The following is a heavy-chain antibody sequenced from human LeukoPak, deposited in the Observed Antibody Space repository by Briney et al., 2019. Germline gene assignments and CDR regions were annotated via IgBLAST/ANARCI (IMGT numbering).Heavy chain of an antibody. CDR2: TSGSGVNS. D-gene: IGHD5-12*01. CDR1: GFTFSTNS. J-gene: IGHJ4*02. Sequence: GGSLRLSCVVSGFTFSTNSMNWVRQAPGKGLEWVAATSGSGVNSYYADSVRGRFTISRDNSQNTLYLQMDSLRAEDTALYYCAKEYSGYDFDYWGQGTLVTVSS. CDR3: AKEYSGYDFDY. V-gene: IGHV3-23*01.